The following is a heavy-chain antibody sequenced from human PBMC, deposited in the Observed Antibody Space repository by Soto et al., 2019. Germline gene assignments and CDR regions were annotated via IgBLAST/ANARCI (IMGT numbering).Heavy chain of an antibody. J-gene: IGHJ5*02. V-gene: IGHV4-59*12. CDR3: ARGTCSSTSCYNWFDP. Sequence: PSETLSLTCTVSGGSITSDYWSWIRQSPGKGLEWTGYIYSRGNTNYNPSLKSRVTISVDTSKNQFSLKLSSVTAADTAVYYCARGTCSSTSCYNWFDPWGQGTLVTVSS. CDR1: GGSITSDY. D-gene: IGHD2-2*01. CDR2: IYSRGNT.